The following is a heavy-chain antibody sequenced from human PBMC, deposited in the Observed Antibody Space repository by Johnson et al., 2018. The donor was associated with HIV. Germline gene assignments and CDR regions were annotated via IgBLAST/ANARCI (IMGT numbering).Heavy chain of an antibody. CDR1: RFTFSSYV. D-gene: IGHD6-13*01. V-gene: IGHV3-30*03. Sequence: VLLLESGGGVVQPGRSLRLSCAASRFTFSSYVMHWVRQASGKGLEWVAVISYDGSNKYYADSVKGRFTISRDNSKNTLYLQMNSLRAGDTAVYYCARSSSTAAPGRDAFDIWGQGTMVTVSS. CDR2: ISYDGSNK. J-gene: IGHJ3*02. CDR3: ARSSSTAAPGRDAFDI.